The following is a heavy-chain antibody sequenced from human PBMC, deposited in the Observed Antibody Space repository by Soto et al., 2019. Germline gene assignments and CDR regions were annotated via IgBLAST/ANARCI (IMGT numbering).Heavy chain of an antibody. D-gene: IGHD3-10*01. Sequence: ASVKVSCKASGYTFTSYDINWVRQATGQGLEWMGWMNPNSGNTGYAQKFQGRVTMTRNTSISTAYMELSSLRSEDTAVYYCARALGLHYYGSGSYYNCQCDAFDIWGQGTMVTVSS. CDR3: ARALGLHYYGSGSYYNCQCDAFDI. V-gene: IGHV1-8*01. CDR2: MNPNSGNT. J-gene: IGHJ3*02. CDR1: GYTFTSYD.